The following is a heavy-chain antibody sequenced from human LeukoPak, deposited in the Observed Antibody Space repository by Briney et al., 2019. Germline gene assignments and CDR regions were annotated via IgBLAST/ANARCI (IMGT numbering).Heavy chain of an antibody. CDR2: IYYSGST. CDR3: ARHGENSSGWRDYYYYGMDV. V-gene: IGHV4-59*08. Sequence: KPSETLSLTCTVSAGSMSSYYWSWIRQPPGKGLEWIGYIYYSGSTNYNPSLKSRVAISVDTSKNQFSLKLSSVTAADTAVYYCARHGENSSGWRDYYYYGMDVWGQGTTVTVSS. J-gene: IGHJ6*02. D-gene: IGHD6-19*01. CDR1: AGSMSSYY.